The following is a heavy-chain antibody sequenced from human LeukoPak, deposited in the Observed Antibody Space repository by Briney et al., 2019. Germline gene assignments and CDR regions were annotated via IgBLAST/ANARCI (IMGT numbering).Heavy chain of an antibody. CDR1: GITFTGNW. CDR2: IRSDGSSA. V-gene: IGHV3-74*01. CDR3: ARDMQLST. Sequence: QPGGSLRLSCAASGITFTGNWHWVRQAPGKGLVWVSVIRSDGSSATYADSVKGRFTISRDSAKDTLFLQMNSLRAEDTAIYYCARDMQLSTWGLGTMVTVSS. J-gene: IGHJ3*01. D-gene: IGHD3-16*02.